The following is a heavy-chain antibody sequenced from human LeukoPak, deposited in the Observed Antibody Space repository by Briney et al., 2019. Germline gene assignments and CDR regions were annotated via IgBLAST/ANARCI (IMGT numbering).Heavy chain of an antibody. J-gene: IGHJ4*02. CDR1: GFTFSTYS. D-gene: IGHD3-22*01. V-gene: IGHV3-48*01. Sequence: GGSLRLSCAASGFTFSTYSMNWVRQAPGKGLEWVSYISSSSSTIYYADSVKGRFTISRDNAKNSLYLQMNSLRAEDTAVYYCARVAEGYYYDSSGPFYWGQGTLVTVSS. CDR2: ISSSSSTI. CDR3: ARVAEGYYYDSSGPFY.